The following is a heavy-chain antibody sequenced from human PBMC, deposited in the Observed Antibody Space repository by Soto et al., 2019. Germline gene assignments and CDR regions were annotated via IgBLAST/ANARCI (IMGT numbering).Heavy chain of an antibody. D-gene: IGHD6-13*01. CDR2: IYHSGST. V-gene: IGHV4-38-2*02. Sequence: PSETLSLTCAVSGYSITSGYYWGWIRQPPGKGLEWIGSIYHSGSTCYKPSLKSRVTISLDTSENQFSLKLSSVTAADTAVYYCARELVDSSNWYEKWFDPWGQGTLVTVSS. J-gene: IGHJ5*02. CDR1: GYSITSGYY. CDR3: ARELVDSSNWYEKWFDP.